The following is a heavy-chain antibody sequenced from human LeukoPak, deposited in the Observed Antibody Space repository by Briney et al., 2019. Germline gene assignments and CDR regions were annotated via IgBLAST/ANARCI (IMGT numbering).Heavy chain of an antibody. V-gene: IGHV1-69*13. Sequence: TVKVSCKASGGTFSSYAISWVRQAPGQGLEWMGGIIPIFGTANYAQKFQGRVTITADESTSTAYMELSSLRSEDTAVYYCAREDYFASGGTSYWGQGSLVTVSS. CDR2: IIPIFGTA. D-gene: IGHD3-10*01. CDR3: AREDYFASGGTSY. J-gene: IGHJ4*02. CDR1: GGTFSSYA.